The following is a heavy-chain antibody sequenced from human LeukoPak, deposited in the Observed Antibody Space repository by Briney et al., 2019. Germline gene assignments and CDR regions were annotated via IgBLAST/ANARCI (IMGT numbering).Heavy chain of an antibody. Sequence: PGGSLRLSCAASGFTFSSYWMSWVRQAPGKGLEWVANIRHDGSEKYYVDSVKGRFTISRDNAKDSLNLQMNSLRVEDTAVYYCARGGSRQYNFWGQGTLVTVSS. V-gene: IGHV3-7*01. D-gene: IGHD5-18*01. CDR1: GFTFSSYW. CDR3: ARGGSRQYNF. J-gene: IGHJ4*02. CDR2: IRHDGSEK.